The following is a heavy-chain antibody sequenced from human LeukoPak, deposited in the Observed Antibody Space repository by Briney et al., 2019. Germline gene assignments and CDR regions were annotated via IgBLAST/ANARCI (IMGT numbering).Heavy chain of an antibody. Sequence: SETLSLTCTVSGGSISNYYWSWIRRPPGKGLEWIGYIYYSGNTNYNPSLKSRVTISVDTSKNQFSLKLSSVTAADTAVYYCARASYSSGWLPFDYWGQGTLVTVSS. V-gene: IGHV4-59*01. CDR2: IYYSGNT. CDR1: GGSISNYY. CDR3: ARASYSSGWLPFDY. D-gene: IGHD6-19*01. J-gene: IGHJ4*02.